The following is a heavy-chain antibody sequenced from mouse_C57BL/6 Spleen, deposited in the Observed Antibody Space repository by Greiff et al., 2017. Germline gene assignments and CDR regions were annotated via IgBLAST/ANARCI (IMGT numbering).Heavy chain of an antibody. J-gene: IGHJ2*01. V-gene: IGHV14-2*01. D-gene: IGHD1-1*01. CDR1: GFNIKDYY. CDR2: IDPEAGET. Sequence: VHVKQSGAELVKPGASVKLSCTASGFNIKDYYMHWVKQRTEQGLEWIGRIDPEAGETKSAPKFQGKATITADTSYNTSYLQLDSLTSEDTAVYYCARCYYYGSSYYFDYWGQGTTLTVSS. CDR3: ARCYYYGSSYYFDY.